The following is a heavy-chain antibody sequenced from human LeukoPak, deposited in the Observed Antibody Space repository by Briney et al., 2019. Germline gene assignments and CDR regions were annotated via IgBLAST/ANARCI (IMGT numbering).Heavy chain of an antibody. CDR3: ARGNYPGVLGSY. V-gene: IGHV1-8*01. CDR1: GDKFSAYV. CDR2: IIPIVGVT. J-gene: IGHJ4*02. Sequence: ASVKVSCKASGDKFSAYVFTWVRQAPGQGLEWMGRIIPIVGVTKYAQRVQGRVTMTRNTSISTAYMELSSLRSEDTAVYYCARGNYPGVLGSYWGQGTLVTVSS. D-gene: IGHD3-10*01.